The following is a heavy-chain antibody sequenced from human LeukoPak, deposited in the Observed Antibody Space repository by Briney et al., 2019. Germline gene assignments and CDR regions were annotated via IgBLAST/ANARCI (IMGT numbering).Heavy chain of an antibody. CDR1: DDSITMYY. CDR2: VDHTGST. Sequence: SETLSLTCSVSDDSITMYYWTWIRQPPGKGLEWIGYVDHTGSTNFNPSLNGRVSISRDTTKNLFSLRLRSVTAADTAVYFCTRGRVSSSTWYSTYYYYFYMDVWGKGTTVTVSS. V-gene: IGHV4-59*01. J-gene: IGHJ6*03. D-gene: IGHD1-1*01. CDR3: TRGRVSSSTWYSTYYYYFYMDV.